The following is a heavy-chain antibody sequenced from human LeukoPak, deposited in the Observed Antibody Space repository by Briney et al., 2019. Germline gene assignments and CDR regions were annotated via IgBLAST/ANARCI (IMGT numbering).Heavy chain of an antibody. CDR1: GDSVSSGGYY. Sequence: PSETLSLTCTVSGDSVSSGGYYWVWIRPRPGKGLEWIGYIYYTGSTSYNPSLKSRLTIAVDTSKNQFSLKLSSVTAADTAVYYCARPLNTVHDTSDVWGQGTMVTVSS. CDR3: ARPLNTVHDTSDV. D-gene: IGHD3-22*01. J-gene: IGHJ3*01. V-gene: IGHV4-31*03. CDR2: IYYTGST.